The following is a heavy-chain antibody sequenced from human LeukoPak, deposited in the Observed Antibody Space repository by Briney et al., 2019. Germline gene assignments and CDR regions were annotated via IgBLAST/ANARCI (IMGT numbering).Heavy chain of an antibody. Sequence: SETLSLTCIVSGDSITNHYWSLIRRPPGKGLEWIGYIYYSGSINYNPSLKSRVTISVDTSKNQFSLRLNSVTAADTAVYYCARGGSGNYYDYWGQGTLVPVSS. CDR1: GDSITNHY. CDR3: ARGGSGNYYDY. D-gene: IGHD3-10*01. V-gene: IGHV4-59*11. J-gene: IGHJ4*02. CDR2: IYYSGSI.